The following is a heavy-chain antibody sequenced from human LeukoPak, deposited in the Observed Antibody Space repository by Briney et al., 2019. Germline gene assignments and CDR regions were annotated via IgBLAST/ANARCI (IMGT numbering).Heavy chain of an antibody. CDR3: ARHVLRYFDWAGWFDP. D-gene: IGHD3-9*01. Sequence: PSETLSLTCTVSGYSISSGYYWGWIRQPPGKGLEWIGSIYHSGSTYYNPSLKSRVTISVDTSKNQFSLKLSSVTAADTAVYYCARHVLRYFDWAGWFDPWGQGTLVTVSS. CDR1: GYSISSGYY. J-gene: IGHJ5*02. CDR2: IYHSGST. V-gene: IGHV4-38-2*02.